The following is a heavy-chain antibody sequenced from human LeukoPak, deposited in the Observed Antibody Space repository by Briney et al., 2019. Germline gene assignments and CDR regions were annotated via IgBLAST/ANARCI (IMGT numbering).Heavy chain of an antibody. J-gene: IGHJ4*02. CDR3: ARDLGYFDWLSAYYFDY. D-gene: IGHD3-9*01. CDR2: IYSDFRT. Sequence: GGSLRLSCAASGFHVITYYMNWFRQAPGKGLEWASVIYSDFRTYYADSVKGRFIISKDTSKNTLYLQMSNLRADDTAVYYCARDLGYFDWLSAYYFDYWGQGTLVTVSS. CDR1: GFHVITYY. V-gene: IGHV3-53*01.